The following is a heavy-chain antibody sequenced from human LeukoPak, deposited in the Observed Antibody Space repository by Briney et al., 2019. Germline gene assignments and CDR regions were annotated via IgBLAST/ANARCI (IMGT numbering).Heavy chain of an antibody. CDR2: INFDSGGT. Sequence: ASVKVSCKASEYSFTGYNIYWMRQAPGQGLGWMGRINFDSGGTNSAQKFQGRVTMTRDTSVSTAYMELTRLISDDTAVYYCARLSIPDYYFDLWGQGAPVTVSS. V-gene: IGHV1-2*06. J-gene: IGHJ4*02. CDR3: ARLSIPDYYFDL. CDR1: EYSFTGYN. D-gene: IGHD4/OR15-4a*01.